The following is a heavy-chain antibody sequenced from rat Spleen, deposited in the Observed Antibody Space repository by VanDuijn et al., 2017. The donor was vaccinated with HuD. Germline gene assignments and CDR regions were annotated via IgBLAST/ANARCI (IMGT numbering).Heavy chain of an antibody. CDR3: AKMGYNNYHY. CDR2: ITSGGSNT. D-gene: IGHD1-10*01. Sequence: EVQLVESGGGLVQPGRSLKLSCAASGFTFSSFAMAWVRQAPKKGLEWVATITSGGSNTYYPDSVKGRFTISRDNAKSTLYLQMDSLRSEDTATYYCAKMGYNNYHYWGQGVMVTVSS. J-gene: IGHJ2*01. V-gene: IGHV5-25*01. CDR1: GFTFSSFA.